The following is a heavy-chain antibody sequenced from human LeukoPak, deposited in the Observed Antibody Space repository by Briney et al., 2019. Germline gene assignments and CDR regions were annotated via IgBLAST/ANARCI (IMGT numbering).Heavy chain of an antibody. D-gene: IGHD3-9*01. CDR2: ISSNGGST. CDR1: GFTFSSYA. Sequence: GGSLRLSCSASGFTFSSYAMHWVRQAPGKGLEYVSAISSNGGSTYYADSVKGRFTISRDNSKNTLYLQMTSLRAEDTAVYYCGKGPYYDIWTGYSFDYWGQGTLVTVSS. V-gene: IGHV3-64D*06. CDR3: GKGPYYDIWTGYSFDY. J-gene: IGHJ4*02.